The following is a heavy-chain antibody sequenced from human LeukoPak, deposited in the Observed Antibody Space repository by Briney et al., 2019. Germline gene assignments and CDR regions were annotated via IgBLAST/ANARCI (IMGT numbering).Heavy chain of an antibody. CDR3: VKDGRIGTGWAYYFDY. CDR2: ISYDGSNK. Sequence: LSLTCAVYGGSFSGYYWSWIRQPPGKGLEWVAVISYDGSNKYYADSVKGRFTISRDNSKNTLYLQMNSLRAEDTAVYYCVKDGRIGTGWAYYFDYWGQGTLVTVSS. J-gene: IGHJ4*02. V-gene: IGHV3-30*18. D-gene: IGHD2/OR15-2a*01. CDR1: GGSFSGYY.